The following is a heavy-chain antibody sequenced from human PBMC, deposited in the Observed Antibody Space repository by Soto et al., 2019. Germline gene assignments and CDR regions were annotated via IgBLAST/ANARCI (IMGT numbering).Heavy chain of an antibody. CDR2: INHSGST. D-gene: IGHD3-10*01. J-gene: IGHJ6*02. CDR3: ARDNYYGSGSYPHYYYGMDV. CDR1: GGSFSGYD. Sequence: SETLSLTCAVYGGSFSGYDWSWIRQPPRKGLEWIGEINHSGSTNYNPSLKSRVTISVDTSKNQFSLKLSSVTAADTAVYYCARDNYYGSGSYPHYYYGMDVWGQGTTVTVSS. V-gene: IGHV4-34*01.